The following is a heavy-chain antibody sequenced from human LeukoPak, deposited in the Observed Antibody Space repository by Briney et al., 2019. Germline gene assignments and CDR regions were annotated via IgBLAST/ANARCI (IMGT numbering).Heavy chain of an antibody. CDR3: ARFYYYGAIDY. CDR2: IYSSGST. Sequence: SETLSLTCTVSGGSISSYYWSWIRQPAGKGLEWIGRIYSSGSTNYNPSLKSRVTMSVDTSKNQFSLKLSSVTAADTVVYYCARFYYYGAIDYWGQGTLVTVSS. V-gene: IGHV4-4*07. CDR1: GGSISSYY. D-gene: IGHD3-10*01. J-gene: IGHJ4*02.